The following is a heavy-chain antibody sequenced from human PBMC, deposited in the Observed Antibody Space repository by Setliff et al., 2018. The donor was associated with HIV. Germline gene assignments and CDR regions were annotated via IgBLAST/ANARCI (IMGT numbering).Heavy chain of an antibody. CDR2: IYMRGGT. Sequence: KTSETLSLTCTVSGGSIISEISWWAWIRQPAGKGPEWLGQIYMRGGTDYNPSLEGRVTILLDTSKNQFSLKLTSVTAADTAVYYCARESLNLGELSSNPDASDIWGQGTMVTVSS. D-gene: IGHD3-16*02. CDR3: ARESLNLGELSSNPDASDI. CDR1: GGSIISEISW. V-gene: IGHV4-61*09. J-gene: IGHJ3*02.